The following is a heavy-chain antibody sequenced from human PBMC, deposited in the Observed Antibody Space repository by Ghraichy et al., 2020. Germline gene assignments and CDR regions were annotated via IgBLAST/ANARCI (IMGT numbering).Heavy chain of an antibody. CDR2: VSTNGKTK. V-gene: IGHV3-48*03. J-gene: IGHJ4*02. CDR3: ARDRPNYYGSGTFDH. Sequence: GESLNISCVGSGFTFTSYEMNWVRQAPGKGLEWISYVSTNGKTKHYADSVRGRFTISRDDAKNSVYLQMDSLRADDTAVYYCARDRPNYYGSGTFDHWGQGTLVTVSS. CDR1: GFTFTSYE. D-gene: IGHD3-10*01.